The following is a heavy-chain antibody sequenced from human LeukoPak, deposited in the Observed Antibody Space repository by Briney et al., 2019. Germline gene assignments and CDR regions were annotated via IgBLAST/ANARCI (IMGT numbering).Heavy chain of an antibody. CDR2: ISYDGSNT. Sequence: SGGSLRLSCTASGFTFSGYGMHWVRQAPGMGLEWVAIISYDGSNTFYGDSVKGRFTISRDNSKKTLYLQMNSLRTEDTAVYCCARDQTAVTGVWGTIDYWGQGTLVTVSS. CDR3: ARDQTAVTGVWGTIDY. J-gene: IGHJ4*02. D-gene: IGHD2-8*02. V-gene: IGHV3-30*03. CDR1: GFTFSGYG.